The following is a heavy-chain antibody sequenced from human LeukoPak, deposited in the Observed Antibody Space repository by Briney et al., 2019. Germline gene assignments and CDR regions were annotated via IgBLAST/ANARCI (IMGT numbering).Heavy chain of an antibody. V-gene: IGHV1-18*01. Sequence: ASVKVSCKASGYTFISYGISWVRQAPGQGLEWMGWISAYNGNTNYQQKLQGRDTITPDTSTSTAYMELRSLRSDGPAVYYCARAPGRITILGVVIWALDYWGQGTLVTVSS. J-gene: IGHJ4*02. D-gene: IGHD3-3*01. CDR2: ISAYNGNT. CDR1: GYTFISYG. CDR3: ARAPGRITILGVVIWALDY.